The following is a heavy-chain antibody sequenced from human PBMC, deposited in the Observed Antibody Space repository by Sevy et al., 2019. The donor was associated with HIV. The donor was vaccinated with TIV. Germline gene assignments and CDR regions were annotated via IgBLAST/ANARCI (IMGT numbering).Heavy chain of an antibody. V-gene: IGHV3-15*01. CDR2: VKSKTDAGTT. J-gene: IGHJ3*01. Sequence: GGSLRLSCAASGFTFSNAWISWVRQAPGKGLEWVGRVKSKTDAGTTDYAAPVKGRFTISRDDSKNTVYLQMSSLKSEDTAVYYCTTGRNCGGDCHAFDLWGQGTMVTVSS. CDR1: GFTFSNAW. CDR3: TTGRNCGGDCHAFDL. D-gene: IGHD2-21*01.